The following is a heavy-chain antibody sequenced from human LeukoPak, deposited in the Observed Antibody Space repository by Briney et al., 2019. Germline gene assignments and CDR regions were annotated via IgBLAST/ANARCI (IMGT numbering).Heavy chain of an antibody. J-gene: IGHJ4*02. Sequence: PGGSLRLSCAASGFTFSNYWMHWVRQAPGKGLVWVSRIDSDGSSTSYAGSVKGRFTISRDNAENTLYLQMNGLRVEDTAVYYCARERSDSSGYLQYWGQGTLVTVSS. CDR1: GFTFSNYW. V-gene: IGHV3-74*01. CDR3: ARERSDSSGYLQY. CDR2: IDSDGSST. D-gene: IGHD3-22*01.